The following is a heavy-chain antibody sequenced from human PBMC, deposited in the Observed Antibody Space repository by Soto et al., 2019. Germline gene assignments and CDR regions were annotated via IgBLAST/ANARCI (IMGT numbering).Heavy chain of an antibody. J-gene: IGHJ4*02. CDR1: GFTFSSYS. Sequence: EVQLVESGGGLVKPGGSLRLSCAASGFTFSSYSMNWVRQAPGKGLEWVSSISSSSSYIYYADSVKGRFTISRDNAKNSLYLQMNSLRAEDTAVYYCARQDSWFGELYIDYWGQGTLVTVSS. D-gene: IGHD3-10*01. V-gene: IGHV3-21*01. CDR2: ISSSSSYI. CDR3: ARQDSWFGELYIDY.